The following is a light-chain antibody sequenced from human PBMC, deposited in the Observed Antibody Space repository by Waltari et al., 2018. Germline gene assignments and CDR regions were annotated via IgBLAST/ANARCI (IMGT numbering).Light chain of an antibody. CDR1: QSVSSN. V-gene: IGKV3-15*01. J-gene: IGKJ1*01. Sequence: EIVMTQSPATLSVSPGERATLSCRARQSVSSNLSWYQQKPGQAPRLLIYGASTRATGIPGRFSGSGSGTEFTLTISSLQSEDFAVYYCQQYNNWPPVTFGQGTKVEIK. CDR2: GAS. CDR3: QQYNNWPPVT.